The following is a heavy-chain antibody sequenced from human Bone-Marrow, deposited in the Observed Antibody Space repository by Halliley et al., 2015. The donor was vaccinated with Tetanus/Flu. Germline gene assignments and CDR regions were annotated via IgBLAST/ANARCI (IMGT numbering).Heavy chain of an antibody. CDR3: ATTDTLDN. D-gene: IGHD2-15*01. Sequence: PGKGPEWRSSISSRGSYIFYADSVKGRFTISRDNAQNSLFLQMNSLRADDTAVYYCATTDTLDNWGQGTPVTVSS. CDR2: ISSRGSYI. J-gene: IGHJ4*02. V-gene: IGHV3-21*01.